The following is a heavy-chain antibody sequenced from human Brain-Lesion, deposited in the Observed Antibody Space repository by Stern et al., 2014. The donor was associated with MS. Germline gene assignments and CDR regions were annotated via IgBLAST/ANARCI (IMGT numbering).Heavy chain of an antibody. CDR2: IYYTGSA. CDR3: ARGARYSDSSGYYFYFDY. CDR1: GGSINSGGYY. D-gene: IGHD3-22*01. Sequence: QVQLQESGPGLVKPSQTLPLTCTVSGGSINSGGYYWSWIRQYPEKGLEWIGYIYYTGSAYYDPSLKSRLSMSIDTSKNQFSLNLNSVTAADTAVYYCARGARYSDSSGYYFYFDYWGQGTLVTVSS. J-gene: IGHJ4*02. V-gene: IGHV4-31*03.